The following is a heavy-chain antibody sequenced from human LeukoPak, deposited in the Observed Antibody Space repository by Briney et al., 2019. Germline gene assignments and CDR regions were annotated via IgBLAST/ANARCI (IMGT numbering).Heavy chain of an antibody. J-gene: IGHJ4*02. Sequence: GGSLRLSCAASGFTVSSNYMSWVRQAPGKGLEWVSVIHSGGSTYYADSVKGRFTISRDNSKSTLYLQMNSLRAEDTAVYYCARWAMNAFDYWGQGTLVTVSS. D-gene: IGHD2-2*01. CDR1: GFTVSSNY. CDR3: ARWAMNAFDY. CDR2: IHSGGST. V-gene: IGHV3-66*01.